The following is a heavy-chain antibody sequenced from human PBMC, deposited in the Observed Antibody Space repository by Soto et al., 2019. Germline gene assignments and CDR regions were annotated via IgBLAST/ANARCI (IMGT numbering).Heavy chain of an antibody. CDR3: AKDPIDLWFEDYSLPFDY. J-gene: IGHJ4*02. V-gene: IGHV3-30*18. D-gene: IGHD3-10*01. CDR1: GFTFSSYG. CDR2: ISYDGSNK. Sequence: QVQLVESGGGVVQPGRSLRLSCAASGFTFSSYGMHWVRQAPGKGLEWVAVISYDGSNKYYADSVKGRFTISRDNSKNTLYLQMNSLRAEDTAVYYCAKDPIDLWFEDYSLPFDYWGQGTLVTVSS.